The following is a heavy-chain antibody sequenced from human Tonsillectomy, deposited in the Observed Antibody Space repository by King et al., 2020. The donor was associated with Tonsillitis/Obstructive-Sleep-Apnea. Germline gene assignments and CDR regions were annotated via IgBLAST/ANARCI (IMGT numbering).Heavy chain of an antibody. CDR1: GGSFSGYY. V-gene: IGHV4-34*01. D-gene: IGHD2-15*01. CDR3: ASRYCSGGSCYSNNWFDP. J-gene: IGHJ5*02. CDR2: INHSGST. Sequence: VQLQQWGAGLLKPSETLSLTCAVYGGSFSGYYWSWIRQPPGKGLEWIGEINHSGSTNYNPSLKSRVTISGDTSKNQFSLKLSSVTAADTAVYYCASRYCSGGSCYSNNWFDPWGQGTLVTVSS.